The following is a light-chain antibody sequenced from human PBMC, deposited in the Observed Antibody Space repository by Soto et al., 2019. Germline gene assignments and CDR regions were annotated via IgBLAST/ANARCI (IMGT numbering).Light chain of an antibody. Sequence: QSVLTQPASVSGSPGQSITISCTGSSSDVGGYDFVSWYQQHPGKVPKLMIYEVSNRPSGVSARFSGSKSGNTASLTISGLQAEDEADYYCSSYTSTSTLLFGGGTKLTVL. CDR2: EVS. V-gene: IGLV2-14*01. CDR3: SSYTSTSTLL. CDR1: SSDVGGYDF. J-gene: IGLJ2*01.